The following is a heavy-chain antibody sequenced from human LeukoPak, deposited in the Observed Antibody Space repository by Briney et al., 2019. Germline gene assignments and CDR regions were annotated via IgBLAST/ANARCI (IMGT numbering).Heavy chain of an antibody. V-gene: IGHV3-11*05. D-gene: IGHD3-10*01. CDR3: ARVPGKYAFDI. CDR2: ISSSSSST. CDR1: GFTFSDYY. Sequence: GGSLRLSCAASGFTFSDYYMSWLRQAPGQGLEWVAYISSSSSSTNYADSVKGRFTISRDNAKNSLYLQMNSLRAEDTAVYYCARVPGKYAFDIWGQGTMVTVSA. J-gene: IGHJ3*02.